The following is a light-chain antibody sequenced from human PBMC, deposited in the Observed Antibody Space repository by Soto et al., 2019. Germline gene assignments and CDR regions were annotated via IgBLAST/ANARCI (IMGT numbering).Light chain of an antibody. J-gene: IGKJ5*01. CDR3: QQYYSYPLT. Sequence: IQLTQSHPAGLASVGARVTTNSRASQSITTWLAWYQQRPGKAPKLLIYDASSLESGVPSRFSGSGSGTDFTLTISCLQSEDFATYYCQQYYSYPLTFGQGTRLEIK. CDR2: DAS. CDR1: QSITTW. V-gene: IGKV1-5*01.